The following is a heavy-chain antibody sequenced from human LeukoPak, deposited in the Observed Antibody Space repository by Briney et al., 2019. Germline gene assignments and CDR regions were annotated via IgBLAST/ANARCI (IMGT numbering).Heavy chain of an antibody. J-gene: IGHJ6*03. CDR2: IKHDGSEK. V-gene: IGHV3-7*01. Sequence: GGSLRLSCAASGFTFRSYWMSWVRQAPGKGLEWVANIKHDGSEKYYVDSVKGRFTISRDNAKNSLYLQMSRLRDDDTAVYYCARWAGSVGSRFKVVVVSAGYYMDVWGKGTTVTVSS. D-gene: IGHD2-21*01. CDR1: GFTFRSYW. CDR3: ARWAGSVGSRFKVVVVSAGYYMDV.